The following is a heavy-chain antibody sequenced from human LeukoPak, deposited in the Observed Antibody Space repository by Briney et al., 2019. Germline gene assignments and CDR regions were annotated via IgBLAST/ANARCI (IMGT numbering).Heavy chain of an antibody. CDR1: GGSFSGYY. D-gene: IGHD3-22*01. V-gene: IGHV4-34*01. CDR2: INHSGST. J-gene: IGHJ4*02. Sequence: SETLSLTCAVDGGSFSGYYWSWIRQPPGKGLEWIGEINHSGSTNYNPSLKSRVTISVDTSKNQFSLKLSSVTAADTAVYYCARDNDYYDSSGKGYWGQGTLVTVSS. CDR3: ARDNDYYDSSGKGY.